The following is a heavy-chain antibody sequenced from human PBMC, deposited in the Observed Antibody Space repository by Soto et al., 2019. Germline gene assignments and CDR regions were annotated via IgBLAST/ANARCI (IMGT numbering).Heavy chain of an antibody. CDR2: ISYDGSNK. J-gene: IGHJ4*02. D-gene: IGHD5-18*01. Sequence: QVHLVESGGGVVQPGRSLRLSCAASGFTFSSYGMHWVRQAPGKGLEWVAVISYDGSNKYYADSVKGRFTISRDNSENTLYLQMNSLTTDDTAVYYCAKLHVDTETNDSWGQGTLVTVSS. CDR1: GFTFSSYG. V-gene: IGHV3-30*18. CDR3: AKLHVDTETNDS.